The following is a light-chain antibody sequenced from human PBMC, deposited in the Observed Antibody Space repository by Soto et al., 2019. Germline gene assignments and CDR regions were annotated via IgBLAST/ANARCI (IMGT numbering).Light chain of an antibody. CDR3: QKYGSAFT. V-gene: IGKV3-20*01. CDR2: AAS. Sequence: EIVLTQSPGTLSLSPGERATLSCRASQSVSSNYLAWYQHKPGQGPRLLIYAASSRATGIPDRFSGSGSGTDFTLTISRLEHEDFAWYYCQKYGSAFTFGPGTKVDIK. CDR1: QSVSSNY. J-gene: IGKJ3*01.